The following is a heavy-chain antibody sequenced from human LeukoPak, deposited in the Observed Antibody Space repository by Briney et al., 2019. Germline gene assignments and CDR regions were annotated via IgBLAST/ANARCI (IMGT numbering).Heavy chain of an antibody. Sequence: ASVKVSCKASGYTFTGYYMHWVRQAPGQGLEWMGWINPNSDGTNYAQKFQGRVTMTRDTSISTAYMELSRLRSDDTAVYYCASQSRIITIFGVVMTAHAFDIWGQGTMVTVSS. D-gene: IGHD3-3*01. CDR2: INPNSDGT. J-gene: IGHJ3*02. CDR3: ASQSRIITIFGVVMTAHAFDI. V-gene: IGHV1-2*02. CDR1: GYTFTGYY.